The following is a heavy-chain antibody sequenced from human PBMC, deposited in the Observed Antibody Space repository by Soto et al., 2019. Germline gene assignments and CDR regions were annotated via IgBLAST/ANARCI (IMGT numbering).Heavy chain of an antibody. CDR2: ISSSSSTI. V-gene: IGHV3-48*01. J-gene: IGHJ4*02. CDR3: ARDLYYYDSSGSH. CDR1: GFTFSSYS. D-gene: IGHD3-22*01. Sequence: GGSLRLSCAASGFTFSSYSMNWVRQAPGKGLEWVSYISSSSSTIYYADSVKGRFTISRDNAKNSLYLQMNSLRGEDTAVYYCARDLYYYDSSGSHWGQGTLVTVSS.